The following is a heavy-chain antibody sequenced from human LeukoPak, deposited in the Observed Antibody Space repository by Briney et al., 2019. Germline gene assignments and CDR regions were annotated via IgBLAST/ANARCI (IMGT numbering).Heavy chain of an antibody. CDR1: GFTFGDYA. D-gene: IGHD3-16*02. CDR3: TRGVINFYYFDY. J-gene: IGHJ4*02. Sequence: LPGGSLRLSCTVSGFTFGDYAMGWFRQAPGKGLEWVGFIRSKSYGGATEYAASLKGGFTISRDDSKSIAYLQMNSLKTEDTAVYYCTRGVINFYYFDYWGQGTLVTVSS. V-gene: IGHV3-49*03. CDR2: IRSKSYGGAT.